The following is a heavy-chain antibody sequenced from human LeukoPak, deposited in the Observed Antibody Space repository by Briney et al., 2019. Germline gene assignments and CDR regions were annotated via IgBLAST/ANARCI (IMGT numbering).Heavy chain of an antibody. CDR3: ARDNIVVVVAARRGYWFDP. Sequence: GASVKVSCKASGYTFTSYGISWVRQTPGQGLEWMGWISAYNGNTNYAQKLQGRVTMTTDTSTSTAYMELRSLRSDDTAVYYCARDNIVVVVAARRGYWFDPWGQGTLVTVSS. V-gene: IGHV1-18*01. D-gene: IGHD2-15*01. CDR2: ISAYNGNT. J-gene: IGHJ5*02. CDR1: GYTFTSYG.